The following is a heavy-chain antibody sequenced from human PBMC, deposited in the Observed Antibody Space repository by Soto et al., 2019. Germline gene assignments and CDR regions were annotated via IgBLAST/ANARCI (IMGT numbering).Heavy chain of an antibody. CDR3: ARDPRTARASAMDV. Sequence: GGSLRLSCTASGFIFSNFGMHWVRQAPGKGLEWVAGVWYDGSNGVSAESVKGRFTISRDNSKNTLYLQMTSLRAEDTAVYYCARDPRTARASAMDVWGQGTTVTAP. D-gene: IGHD6-6*01. J-gene: IGHJ6*02. V-gene: IGHV3-33*01. CDR1: GFIFSNFG. CDR2: VWYDGSNG.